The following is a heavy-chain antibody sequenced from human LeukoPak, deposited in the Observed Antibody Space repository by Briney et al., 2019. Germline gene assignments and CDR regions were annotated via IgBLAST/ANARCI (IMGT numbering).Heavy chain of an antibody. CDR1: GGSISSGSYY. J-gene: IGHJ3*02. CDR2: IYTSGST. Sequence: PSETLSLTCTVSGGSISSGSYYWSWIRQPAGKGLEWIGRIYTSGSTNYNPSLKSRVTISVDTSKNQFSLKLSSVTAADTAVYYCARVGTYYYGRVWAFDIWGQGTMVTVSS. D-gene: IGHD3-10*01. CDR3: ARVGTYYYGRVWAFDI. V-gene: IGHV4-61*02.